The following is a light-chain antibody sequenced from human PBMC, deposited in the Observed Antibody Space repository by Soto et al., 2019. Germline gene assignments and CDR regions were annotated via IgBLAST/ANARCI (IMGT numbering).Light chain of an antibody. CDR3: CSHAGSHVV. CDR1: SGDVGRYSF. Sequence: QSALTQPRSVSGSPGQSVTISCTGTSGDVGRYSFVSWYQQHPGKAPKLVLYDIYKRPSGVPDRFSGSKSGNTASLTISGLQAEDETDYYCCSHAGSHVVFGTGTKGTVL. V-gene: IGLV2-11*01. CDR2: DIY. J-gene: IGLJ1*01.